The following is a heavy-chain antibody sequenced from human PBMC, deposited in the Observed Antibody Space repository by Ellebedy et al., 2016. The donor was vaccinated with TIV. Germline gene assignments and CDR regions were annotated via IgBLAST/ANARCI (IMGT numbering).Heavy chain of an antibody. J-gene: IGHJ5*02. V-gene: IGHV5-10-1*01. CDR1: GYNFNNFW. CDR3: ARHRRAYCSGGGCSFDP. CDR2: IDPLNSYT. Sequence: PGGSLRLSCKTSGYNFNNFWISWVRQTPGKGLEWMGRIDPLNSYTNYNPSFQGHVTLSIDKSSRTAYLQWGTLEASDTAMYYCARHRRAYCSGGGCSFDPWGQGTLVIVSS. D-gene: IGHD2-15*01.